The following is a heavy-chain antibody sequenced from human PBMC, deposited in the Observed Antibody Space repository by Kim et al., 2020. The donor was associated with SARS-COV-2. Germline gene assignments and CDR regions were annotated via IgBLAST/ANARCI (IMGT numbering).Heavy chain of an antibody. Sequence: YSPSFQGQVTISADKSISTAYLQWSSLKASDTAMYYCARHSGSSLPIDYWGQGTLVTVSS. CDR3: ARHSGSSLPIDY. J-gene: IGHJ4*02. V-gene: IGHV5-51*01. D-gene: IGHD1-26*01.